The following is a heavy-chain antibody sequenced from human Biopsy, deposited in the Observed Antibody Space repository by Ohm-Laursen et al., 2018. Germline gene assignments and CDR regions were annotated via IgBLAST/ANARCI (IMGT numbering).Heavy chain of an antibody. V-gene: IGHV4-59*02. CDR3: ARATNSTGWPYYYFYGMDV. Sequence: TLSLTCSVSGASVSTDYWSWIRQTPGKGLEWIGYIYYSGSTNYNPSLKSRVTISVGTSKNQFSLRLNSVTAADTAVYYCARATNSTGWPYYYFYGMDVWGQGTTVTVSS. D-gene: IGHD2/OR15-2a*01. CDR2: IYYSGST. CDR1: GASVSTDY. J-gene: IGHJ6*02.